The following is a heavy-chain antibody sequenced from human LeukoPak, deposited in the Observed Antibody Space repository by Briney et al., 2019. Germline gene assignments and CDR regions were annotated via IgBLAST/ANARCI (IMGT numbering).Heavy chain of an antibody. CDR2: ITSSGSTI. V-gene: IGHV3-48*01. CDR3: ARRGGGPHTFAY. CDR1: GFTFSIYS. D-gene: IGHD2/OR15-2a*01. Sequence: PGGSLRLSCAASGFTFSIYSMNWVRQAPGKGLEWVSYITSSGSTIYYADSVKGRFTISRDNAKNSLYLQMNSLRAEDTAVYYCARRGGGPHTFAYWGQGTLVTVSS. J-gene: IGHJ4*02.